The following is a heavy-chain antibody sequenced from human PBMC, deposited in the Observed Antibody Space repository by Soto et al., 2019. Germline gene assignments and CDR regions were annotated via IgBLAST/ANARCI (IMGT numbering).Heavy chain of an antibody. CDR1: GGSFSGYY. D-gene: IGHD2-15*01. CDR3: ARGGDIVVVVAATPPNFDY. CDR2: INHSGST. V-gene: IGHV4-34*01. Sequence: SETLSLTCAVYGGSFSGYYWSWIRQPPGKGLEWIGEINHSGSTNYNPSLKSRVTISVDTSKNQFSLKLSSVTAADTAVYHCARGGDIVVVVAATPPNFDYWGQGTLVTVSS. J-gene: IGHJ4*02.